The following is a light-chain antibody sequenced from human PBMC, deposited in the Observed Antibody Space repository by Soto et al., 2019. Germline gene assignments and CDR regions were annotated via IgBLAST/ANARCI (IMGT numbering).Light chain of an antibody. CDR3: SSYSDVTYV. Sequence: QSVLTQPPSASGSPGQSVTISCTGTSSDVGGYEYVSWYQHHPGKAPKLVIYEVSKRPSGVPDRFSGSKSGSTASLTVSGLQAEDEADYYCSSYSDVTYVFGTGTKVT. CDR1: SSDVGGYEY. V-gene: IGLV2-8*01. CDR2: EVS. J-gene: IGLJ1*01.